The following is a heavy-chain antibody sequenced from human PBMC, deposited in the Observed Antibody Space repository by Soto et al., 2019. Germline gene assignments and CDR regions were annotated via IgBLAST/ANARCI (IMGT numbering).Heavy chain of an antibody. CDR1: GYSFDTFG. CDR3: ASCYCSVGSCFTCWHFDL. CDR2: ISIENGDT. V-gene: IGHV1-18*01. Sequence: QVQVVQSGAEVKKPGASVKVACKASGYSFDTFGMSWVRQAPGQGLEWMGWISIENGDTNSAQKFQDRVTMTTDTSTSTAYMERRSLAADETVVYYGASCYCSVGSCFTCWHFDLWGRGTLVTVTS. J-gene: IGHJ2*01. D-gene: IGHD2-15*01.